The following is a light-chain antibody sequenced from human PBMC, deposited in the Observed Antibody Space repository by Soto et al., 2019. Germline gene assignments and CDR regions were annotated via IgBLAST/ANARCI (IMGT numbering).Light chain of an antibody. CDR3: QQYDNHPLT. CDR1: QDISNY. V-gene: IGKV1-33*01. J-gene: IGKJ4*01. Sequence: DIQMTQSPSSLSASVGDRVTITCQASQDISNYLNWYQQKPGKAPKLLIYDASNLETGVPSRFSGSGSGTDFTSTISSLQTEDIATYYCQQYDNHPLTFGGETKVQIK. CDR2: DAS.